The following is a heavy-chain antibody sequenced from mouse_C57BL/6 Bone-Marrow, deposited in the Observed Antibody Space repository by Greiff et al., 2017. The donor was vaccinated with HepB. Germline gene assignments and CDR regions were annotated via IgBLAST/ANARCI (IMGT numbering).Heavy chain of an antibody. J-gene: IGHJ4*01. CDR2: IDPETGGT. Sequence: VQLQQSGAELVRPGASVTLSCKASGYTFTDYEMHWVKQTPVHGLEWIGAIDPETGGTAYNQKFKGKAILTADKSSSTAYMELRSLTSEDSAVYYCTRGVLRRSMDYWGQGTSVTVSS. D-gene: IGHD1-2*01. V-gene: IGHV1-15*01. CDR1: GYTFTDYE. CDR3: TRGVLRRSMDY.